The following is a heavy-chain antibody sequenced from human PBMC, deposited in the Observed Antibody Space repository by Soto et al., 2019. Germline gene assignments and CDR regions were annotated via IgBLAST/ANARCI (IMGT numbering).Heavy chain of an antibody. CDR2: IIPILGIA. Sequence: QVQLVQSGAEVKKPGYSEKVSCEASGGTFSRYTISWVRQAPGQGLEWMGRIIPILGIANYAQKFQGRVTITADKSTSTAYMELSSLRSEDPAVYYCTRDAPGYSEFDYWGQGTLVTVSS. J-gene: IGHJ4*02. CDR3: TRDAPGYSEFDY. V-gene: IGHV1-69*08. D-gene: IGHD5-18*01. CDR1: GGTFSRYT.